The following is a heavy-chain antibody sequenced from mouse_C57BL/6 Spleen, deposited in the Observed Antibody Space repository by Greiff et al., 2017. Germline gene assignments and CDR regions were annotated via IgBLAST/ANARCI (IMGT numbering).Heavy chain of an antibody. J-gene: IGHJ3*01. V-gene: IGHV8-8*01. D-gene: IGHD1-1*01. Sequence: QVTLKESGPGILQPSQTLSLTCSFSGFSLSTFGMGVGWIRQPSGKGLEWLAHIWWDDDKYYNPALKSRLTLSKDTSKNQVFLKIANVDTADTATYYCARIAENYYGSSYAYWGQGTLVTVSA. CDR3: ARIAENYYGSSYAY. CDR1: GFSLSTFGMG. CDR2: IWWDDDK.